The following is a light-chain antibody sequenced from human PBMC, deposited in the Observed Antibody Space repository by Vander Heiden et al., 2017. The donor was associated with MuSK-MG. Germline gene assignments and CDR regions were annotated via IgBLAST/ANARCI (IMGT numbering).Light chain of an antibody. V-gene: IGKV3-11*01. J-gene: IGKJ4*01. CDR2: DAS. Sequence: EIVLTHSPTTLSLSPGERSTLSCRASQSVSSYLAWYQQKPGQAPRLLISDASNVDTVIPARFSGSGYGTDFTLTISSREPEDFAVYYCQQHSNWPPITFGGGTKVEIK. CDR3: QQHSNWPPIT. CDR1: QSVSSY.